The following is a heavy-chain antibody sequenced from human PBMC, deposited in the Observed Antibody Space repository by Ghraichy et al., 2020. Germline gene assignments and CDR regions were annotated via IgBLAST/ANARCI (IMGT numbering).Heavy chain of an antibody. CDR3: ARDKGMRGDYDFWSGYDNYYYYGMDV. V-gene: IGHV1-69*13. D-gene: IGHD3-3*01. CDR1: GGTFSSYA. CDR2: IIPIFGTA. Sequence: SVKVSCKASGGTFSSYAISWVRQAPGQGLEWMGGIIPIFGTANYAQKFQGRVTITADESTSTAYMELSSLRSEDTAVYYCARDKGMRGDYDFWSGYDNYYYYGMDVWGQGTTVTVSS. J-gene: IGHJ6*02.